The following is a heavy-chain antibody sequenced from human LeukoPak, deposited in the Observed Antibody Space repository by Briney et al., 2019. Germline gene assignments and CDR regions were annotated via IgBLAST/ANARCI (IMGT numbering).Heavy chain of an antibody. CDR1: GFTFSSYA. J-gene: IGHJ6*02. CDR3: AESQQLVRGYYYYGMDV. V-gene: IGHV3-23*01. D-gene: IGHD6-13*01. Sequence: GGSLRLSCAASGFTFSSYAMSWVRQAPGKGLEWVSAISGSGGSTYYADSVKGRFTISRDNSKNTLYLQMNSLRAEDTAVYYCAESQQLVRGYYYYGMDVWGQGTTVTVSS. CDR2: ISGSGGST.